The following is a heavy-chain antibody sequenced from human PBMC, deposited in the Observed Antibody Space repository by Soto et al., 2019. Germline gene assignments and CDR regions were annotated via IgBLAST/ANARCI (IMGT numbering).Heavy chain of an antibody. Sequence: QVQLQESGPGLVKPSQTLSLTCTVSGGSISSGAYYWSWIRQHPGEGLEWIGYVYYSGTTYYNPSLKRRLNISVVTSKHQFSLKLSSVTAADTAVYYCARLSYYDSSDFYHFDYWGQGALVTVSS. CDR2: VYYSGTT. CDR3: ARLSYYDSSDFYHFDY. CDR1: GGSISSGAYY. J-gene: IGHJ4*02. V-gene: IGHV4-31*03. D-gene: IGHD3-22*01.